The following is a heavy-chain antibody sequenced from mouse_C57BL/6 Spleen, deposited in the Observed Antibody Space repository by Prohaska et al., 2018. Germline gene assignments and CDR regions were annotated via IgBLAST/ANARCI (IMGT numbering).Heavy chain of an antibody. CDR2: INPNNGGT. CDR1: GYTFTDYY. Sequence: SVKISCKASGYTFTDYYMNWVKQSHGQSLEWIGDINPNNGGTSYNQKFKGKATLTVDKSSSTAYMELRSLTSEDSAVYYCAKGSNYVDWGQGTTLTVSS. D-gene: IGHD2-5*01. CDR3: AKGSNYVD. J-gene: IGHJ2*01. V-gene: IGHV1-26*01.